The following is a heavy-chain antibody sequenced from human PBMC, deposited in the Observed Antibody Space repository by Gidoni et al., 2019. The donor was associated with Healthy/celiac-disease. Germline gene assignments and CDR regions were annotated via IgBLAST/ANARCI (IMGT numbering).Heavy chain of an antibody. CDR1: GFTFSSYG. V-gene: IGHV3-30*18. J-gene: IGHJ6*02. Sequence: QLQLVESGGGVVQPGRSLRLSCAASGFTFSSYGMHWVRQAPGKGLEWVAVISYDGSNKYYADSVKGRFTISRDNSKNTLYLQMNSLRAEDTAVYYCAKDPYYDFWSGYHQRPYYYGMNVWGQGTTVTVSS. D-gene: IGHD3-3*01. CDR2: ISYDGSNK. CDR3: AKDPYYDFWSGYHQRPYYYGMNV.